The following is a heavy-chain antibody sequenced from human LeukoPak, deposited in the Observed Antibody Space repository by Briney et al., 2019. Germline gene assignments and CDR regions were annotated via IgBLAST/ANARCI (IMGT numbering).Heavy chain of an antibody. Sequence: PGGSLRLSCAASGFTFSSYAMSWVRQAPGKGLEWVSAISGSGGSTYYADSVKGRFTISRDNSKNTLYLQMNSLRAEDTAVYYCAKARHVDTAMDDAFDIWGQGTMVTVSS. CDR3: AKARHVDTAMDDAFDI. CDR2: ISGSGGST. J-gene: IGHJ3*02. D-gene: IGHD5-18*01. V-gene: IGHV3-23*01. CDR1: GFTFSSYA.